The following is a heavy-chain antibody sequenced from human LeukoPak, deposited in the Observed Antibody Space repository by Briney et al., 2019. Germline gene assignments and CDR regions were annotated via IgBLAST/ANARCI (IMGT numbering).Heavy chain of an antibody. D-gene: IGHD3-22*01. CDR1: GGSISSFY. CDR3: ARLKRGGYWDPYYMDV. V-gene: IGHV4-4*07. CDR2: IYTSGST. J-gene: IGHJ6*03. Sequence: SETLSLTCTVSGGSISSFYWTWIRQPAGKGLEWIGRIYTSGSTNYNPSLKSRVSMSVDTSKNQFSLKLSSVTAADTAVYYCARLKRGGYWDPYYMDVWGKGTTVTISS.